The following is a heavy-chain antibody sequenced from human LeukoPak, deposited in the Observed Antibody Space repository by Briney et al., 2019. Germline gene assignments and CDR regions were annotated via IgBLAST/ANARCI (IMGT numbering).Heavy chain of an antibody. CDR1: GFRFNTYW. J-gene: IGHJ4*02. CDR3: ARDTLGEGEDANYAVYYFDY. V-gene: IGHV3-7*01. Sequence: ETLSLTCAVSGFRFNTYWMSWVRQAPGKGLEWVANIKQDGNEKYYADSVKGRFTISRDNGKNSLDLQMNSLRADDTAVYYCARDTLGEGEDANYAVYYFDYWGQGTVVTVSS. CDR2: IKQDGNEK. D-gene: IGHD4/OR15-4a*01.